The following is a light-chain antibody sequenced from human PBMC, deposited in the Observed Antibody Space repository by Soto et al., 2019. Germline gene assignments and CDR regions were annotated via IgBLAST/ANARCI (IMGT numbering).Light chain of an antibody. J-gene: IGKJ1*01. CDR3: QQYYGAPWA. CDR2: GAS. V-gene: IGKV1-27*01. CDR1: QGINNY. Sequence: DIQMTQSPSSLSASVGDRVTITRRASQGINNYLAWYQQTPGGVPQLLIYGASTLHSGVPSRFSGSGSGTDFTLTISSLQPEDVAAYFCQQYYGAPWAFGQGTKVDSK.